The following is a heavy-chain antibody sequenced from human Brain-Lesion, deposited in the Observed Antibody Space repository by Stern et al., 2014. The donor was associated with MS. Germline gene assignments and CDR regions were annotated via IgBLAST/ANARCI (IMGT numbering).Heavy chain of an antibody. Sequence: QVQLQESGPGLVKPSETLSLTCTVSGGSINTNNYYWGWIRQPPGKGLEWIGNIYSSGSTFYSPSLKSRVTMSVDTSKTQFPLKLSSVTAADTAVYYCARTGDDFGDYSLSYWGQGTLVTVSS. J-gene: IGHJ4*02. CDR1: GGSINTNNYY. D-gene: IGHD4-17*01. CDR2: IYSSGST. V-gene: IGHV4-39*01. CDR3: ARTGDDFGDYSLSY.